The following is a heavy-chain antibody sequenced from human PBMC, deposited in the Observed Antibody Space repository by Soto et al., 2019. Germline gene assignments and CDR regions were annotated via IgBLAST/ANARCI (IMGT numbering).Heavy chain of an antibody. J-gene: IGHJ1*01. V-gene: IGHV4-39*01. Sequence: SATLSLTCTVSGGSISSSSYYWGWIRQPPGKGLEWIGSIYYSGSTYYNPSLKSRVTISVDTSKNQFSLKLSSVTAADTAVYYCATSTGWPGFAFWGQCPLVTVS. CDR3: ATSTGWPGFAF. CDR2: IYYSGST. D-gene: IGHD2-8*02. CDR1: GGSISSSSYY.